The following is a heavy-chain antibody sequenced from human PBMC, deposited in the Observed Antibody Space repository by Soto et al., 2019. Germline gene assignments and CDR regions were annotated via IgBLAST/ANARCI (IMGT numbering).Heavy chain of an antibody. J-gene: IGHJ4*02. CDR1: GYTFTSYD. V-gene: IGHV1-8*01. Sequence: QVQLVQSGAEVKKPGASVKVSCKASGYTFTSYDINWVRQATGQGLEWMGWMNPNSGNTGYAQKFQGRVTMTRNTSISTAYMELSSLRSEDTAVYYCARVRYYDFWSDKDFDYWGQGTLVTVSS. CDR3: ARVRYYDFWSDKDFDY. D-gene: IGHD3-3*01. CDR2: MNPNSGNT.